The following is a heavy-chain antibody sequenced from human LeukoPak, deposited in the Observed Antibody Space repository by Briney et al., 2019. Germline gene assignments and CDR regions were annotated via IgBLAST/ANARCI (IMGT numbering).Heavy chain of an antibody. CDR1: GYTFTIYD. CDR2: MNPNSGNT. V-gene: IGHV1-8*01. J-gene: IGHJ6*03. Sequence: ASVKVSCKASGYTFTIYDINWVRKATGQGLEWMGWMNPNSGNTGYAQKFQGRVTMTRNTSISKAYMELSSLRSEDTAVYYCVRGLDCTCTSCHYYYYMDVWGKGTTVTVSS. CDR3: VRGLDCTCTSCHYYYYMDV. D-gene: IGHD2-2*01.